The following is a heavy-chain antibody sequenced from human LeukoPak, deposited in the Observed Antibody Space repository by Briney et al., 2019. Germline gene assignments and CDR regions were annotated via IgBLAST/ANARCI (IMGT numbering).Heavy chain of an antibody. CDR3: ARVTAAIYGFDF. J-gene: IGHJ4*02. CDR2: ISGYNGNT. CDR1: GYTFATYG. Sequence: ASVKVSRKASGYTFATYGISWVRQAPGQGLEWMGWISGYNGNTNYVQKLQGRVTMTTDTSTSTAYMELRSLRSDDTAVYYCARVTAAIYGFDFWGQGTLVTVSS. V-gene: IGHV1-18*01. D-gene: IGHD6-13*01.